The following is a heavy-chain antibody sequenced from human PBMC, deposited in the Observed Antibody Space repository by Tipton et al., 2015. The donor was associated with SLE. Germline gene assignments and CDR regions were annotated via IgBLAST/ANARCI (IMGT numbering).Heavy chain of an antibody. V-gene: IGHV4-59*08. D-gene: IGHD3-22*01. J-gene: IGHJ3*01. Sequence: TLSLTCTVSGDSISNYYWSWIRQPPEKGLEWIGYISYSGSTYYNPSLMGRVTMSLDTSKNQFSLRLNSVTAADMAVYYCARSTYDSSGYLWGQGAMVTVSS. CDR3: ARSTYDSSGYL. CDR2: ISYSGST. CDR1: GDSISNYY.